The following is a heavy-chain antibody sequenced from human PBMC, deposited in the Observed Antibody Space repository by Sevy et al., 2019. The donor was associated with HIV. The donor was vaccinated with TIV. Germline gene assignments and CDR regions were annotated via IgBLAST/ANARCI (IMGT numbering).Heavy chain of an antibody. V-gene: IGHV3-11*01. CDR3: ARVRYNYGSYYFDY. CDR1: TFTFSDYY. D-gene: IGHD5-18*01. J-gene: IGHJ4*02. Sequence: GGSLRLSCTASTFTFSDYYMTWIRQAPGKGLEWVSHISSGGSNKYYADSVKGRFTISRDNAKNSLYLQMNSLRVEDTALYYCARVRYNYGSYYFDYWGQGTLVTVSS. CDR2: ISSGGSNK.